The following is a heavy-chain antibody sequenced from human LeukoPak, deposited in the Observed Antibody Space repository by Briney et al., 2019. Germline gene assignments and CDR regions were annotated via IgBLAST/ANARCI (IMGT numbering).Heavy chain of an antibody. D-gene: IGHD6-13*01. J-gene: IGHJ6*02. CDR1: GXSFADYW. CDR2: IYPGDSDT. CDR3: ASHSTDSSSWYTSSGGMDV. V-gene: IGHV5-51*01. Sequence: GESLKISFQGSGXSFADYWIGWVRQMPGKGLEWMGIIYPGDSDTRYSPSFQGQVTISADKSISTAYLQWSSLKASDTAMYYCASHSTDSSSWYTSSGGMDVWGQGTTVTVSS.